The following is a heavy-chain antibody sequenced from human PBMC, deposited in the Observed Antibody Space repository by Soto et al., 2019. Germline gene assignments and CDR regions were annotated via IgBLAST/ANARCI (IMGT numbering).Heavy chain of an antibody. Sequence: QVQLQESGPGLVKPSQTLSLTCTVSGGSISSGGYYWSWIRQHPGKGLEWIGYIYYSGSTYYNPSLKRRVTISVDTSKNQFSLKLSSVTAADTAVYYCARALLDCSSTSCYAYGAFDIWGQGTMVTVSS. CDR3: ARALLDCSSTSCYAYGAFDI. V-gene: IGHV4-31*03. J-gene: IGHJ3*02. CDR1: GGSISSGGYY. D-gene: IGHD2-2*01. CDR2: IYYSGST.